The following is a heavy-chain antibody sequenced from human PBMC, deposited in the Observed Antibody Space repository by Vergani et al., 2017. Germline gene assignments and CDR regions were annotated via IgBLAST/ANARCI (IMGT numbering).Heavy chain of an antibody. J-gene: IGHJ4*02. D-gene: IGHD3-22*01. V-gene: IGHV3-23*01. CDR2: ISGSGCFT. CDR3: AKHNVPGYYVSIGYCDY. CDR1: GFTFTNFA. Sequence: EVQLLESGGNLVQPGGSLRLSCAASGFTFTNFAMTWVRQAPGEGLEWVSGISGSGCFTYYADSVTGRFTISRDNSKNTMFLQMNNLRAEDTDVYYYAKHNVPGYYVSIGYCDYWGQGTLVTVS.